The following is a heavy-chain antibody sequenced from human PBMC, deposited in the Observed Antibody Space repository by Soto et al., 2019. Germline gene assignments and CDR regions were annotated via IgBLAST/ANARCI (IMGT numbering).Heavy chain of an antibody. J-gene: IGHJ3*02. V-gene: IGHV3-33*01. D-gene: IGHD4-17*01. CDR1: GFTFSSYG. CDR2: IWYDGSNK. Sequence: QVQLVESGGGVVQPGRSLRLSCAASGFTFSSYGMHWVRQAPGKGLEWVAVIWYDGSNKYYADSVKGRFTISRDNSKNTQYLQMNSLRAEDTAVYYCARMYGDDVLGAFDIWGQGTMVTVSS. CDR3: ARMYGDDVLGAFDI.